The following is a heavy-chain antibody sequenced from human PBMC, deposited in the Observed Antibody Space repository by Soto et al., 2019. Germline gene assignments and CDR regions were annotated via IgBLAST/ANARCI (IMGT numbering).Heavy chain of an antibody. V-gene: IGHV3-30-3*01. J-gene: IGHJ6*02. CDR3: ARESRSWGYSYGYPGEGYYYYGMDV. CDR1: VFTFSSYA. Sequence: GGSLRLSCAASVFTFSSYAMHWVRQAPGKGLEWVAVISYDGSNKYYADSVKGRFTISRDNSKNTLYLQMNSLRAEDTAVYYCARESRSWGYSYGYPGEGYYYYGMDVWGQGTTVTVSS. CDR2: ISYDGSNK. D-gene: IGHD5-18*01.